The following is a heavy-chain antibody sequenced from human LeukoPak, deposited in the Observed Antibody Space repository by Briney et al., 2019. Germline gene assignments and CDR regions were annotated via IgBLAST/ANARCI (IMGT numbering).Heavy chain of an antibody. CDR2: IHYTGNT. V-gene: IGHV4-39*01. CDR1: GGSTSNNNYF. D-gene: IGHD3-10*01. J-gene: IGHJ4*02. Sequence: SETLSLTCTVSGGSTSNNNYFWGWLRQPPGKTLDWIGTIHYTGNTYYNPSFKSRVTISVDTSKNQFSLKVTSVTAAGSAVYYCARRFYGSGSPFEDWGQGALVTVSS. CDR3: ARRFYGSGSPFED.